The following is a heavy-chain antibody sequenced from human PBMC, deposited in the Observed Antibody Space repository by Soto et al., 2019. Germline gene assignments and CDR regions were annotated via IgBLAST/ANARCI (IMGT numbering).Heavy chain of an antibody. CDR2: MNPNSGNT. J-gene: IGHJ4*02. CDR1: GYTFTSYD. Sequence: ASVQVSCKASGYTFTSYDINWVRQATGQGLEWMGWMNPNSGNTGYAQKFQGRVTMTSNTSISTAYMELSSLRSEDTAVYYCARVSSGWYDKDYWGQGTLVTVSS. D-gene: IGHD6-19*01. V-gene: IGHV1-8*01. CDR3: ARVSSGWYDKDY.